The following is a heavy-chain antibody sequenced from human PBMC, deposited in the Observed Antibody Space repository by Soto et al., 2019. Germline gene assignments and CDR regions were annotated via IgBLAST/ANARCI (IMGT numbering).Heavy chain of an antibody. CDR3: AKSLLVVRRSGAFDI. J-gene: IGHJ3*02. CDR1: GGSISSSTW. V-gene: IGHV4-4*02. CDR2: VYHSGST. Sequence: LSLTCAVSGGSISSSTWWSWVRQPPGKGLEWIGEVYHSGSTNYNPSLKGRITVSIDKSKNQFSLNLSSVTAADTAVYYCAKSLLVVRRSGAFDIWGQGTMVTVSS. D-gene: IGHD2-2*01.